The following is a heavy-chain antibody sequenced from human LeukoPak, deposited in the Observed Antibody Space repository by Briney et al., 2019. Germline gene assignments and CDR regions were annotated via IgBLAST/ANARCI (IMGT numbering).Heavy chain of an antibody. Sequence: ASVKVSCKASGGTFSSYAISWVRQAPGQGLEWMGRIIPILGIANYAQKFQGRVTITADKSPSTAYMELSSLRSEDTAVYYCARGIEMATIYYYGMDVWGQGTTVTVSS. J-gene: IGHJ6*02. CDR1: GGTFSSYA. D-gene: IGHD5-24*01. V-gene: IGHV1-69*04. CDR3: ARGIEMATIYYYGMDV. CDR2: IIPILGIA.